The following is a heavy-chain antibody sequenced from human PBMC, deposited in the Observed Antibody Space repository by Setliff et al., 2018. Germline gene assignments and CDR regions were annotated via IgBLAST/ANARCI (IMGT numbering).Heavy chain of an antibody. Sequence: PSETLSLTCSVFGDSLSSGTQYWACIRQPPGKGLAWIGNIDYSGSTYYNPSLKSRVTMYVDASKNQVSLKVTSVTAEDTAVYYCAKVDIDYIMTRDNTWQYLFYMDVWGRGTTVTVSS. J-gene: IGHJ6*03. V-gene: IGHV4-39*01. D-gene: IGHD5-12*01. CDR3: AKVDIDYIMTRDNTWQYLFYMDV. CDR1: GDSLSSGTQY. CDR2: IDYSGST.